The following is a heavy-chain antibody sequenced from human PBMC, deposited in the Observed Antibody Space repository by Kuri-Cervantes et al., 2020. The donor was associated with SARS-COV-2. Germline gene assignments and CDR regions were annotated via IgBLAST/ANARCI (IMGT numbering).Heavy chain of an antibody. V-gene: IGHV3-23*01. CDR3: ARGYYYYYYMDV. CDR1: GFTFSSYA. J-gene: IGHJ6*03. CDR2: ISGSGGST. Sequence: GGSLRLSCAASGFTFSSYAMSWVRQAPGEGLEWVSAISGSGGSTYYADSVKGRFTISRDNSKNTLYLQMNSLRAEDTAVYYCARGYYYYYYMDVWGKGTTVTVSS.